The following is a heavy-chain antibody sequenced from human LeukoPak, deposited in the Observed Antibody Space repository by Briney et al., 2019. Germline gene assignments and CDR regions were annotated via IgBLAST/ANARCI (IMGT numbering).Heavy chain of an antibody. J-gene: IGHJ4*02. CDR3: AKTGPYYFEF. Sequence: GGSLRLSRAASGFTFSSSGMTWVRQAPGKGLEWVSAISGSGGSTYYPDSVKGRFTISRDNSKYTLYLQMNSLRAEDTAVYYCAKTGPYYFEFWGQGTLVTVSS. CDR1: GFTFSSSG. V-gene: IGHV3-23*01. CDR2: ISGSGGST.